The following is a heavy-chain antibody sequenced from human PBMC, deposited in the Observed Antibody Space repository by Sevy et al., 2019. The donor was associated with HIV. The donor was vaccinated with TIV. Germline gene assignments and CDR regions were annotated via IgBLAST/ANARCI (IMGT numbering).Heavy chain of an antibody. Sequence: GESLKISCAASGFTFSSYGMHWVRQAPGKGLEWVAVIWYDGSNKYYAASVKGRFTISRDNSKNTLYLQMNSLRAEDTAVYYCARSYSSSPHFDYWGQGTLVTVSS. CDR3: ARSYSSSPHFDY. V-gene: IGHV3-33*08. CDR1: GFTFSSYG. CDR2: IWYDGSNK. D-gene: IGHD6-6*01. J-gene: IGHJ4*02.